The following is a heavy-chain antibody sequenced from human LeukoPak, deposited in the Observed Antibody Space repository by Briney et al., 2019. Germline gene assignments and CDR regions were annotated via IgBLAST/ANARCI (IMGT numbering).Heavy chain of an antibody. CDR2: ISGSGGNT. V-gene: IGHV3-23*01. J-gene: IGHJ5*02. D-gene: IGHD1-14*01. CDR1: GFTFSSYA. CDR3: AKKYNTGLDP. Sequence: PGGSLRLSCAASGFTFSSYAMNWVRQAPGKGLEWVSAISGSGGNTYYAASVKGRFTISRDNSKNTLYLQMNSLRVEDTAVYYCAKKYNTGLDPWGQGTLVTVSS.